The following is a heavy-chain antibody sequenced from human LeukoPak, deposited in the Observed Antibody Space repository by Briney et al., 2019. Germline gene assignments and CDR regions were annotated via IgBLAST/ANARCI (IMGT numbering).Heavy chain of an antibody. V-gene: IGHV1-2*02. J-gene: IGHJ6*03. CDR1: GYTFTGYY. CDR3: ARDALSSGWFHYMDV. CDR2: INPNSGGT. D-gene: IGHD6-19*01. Sequence: ASVKVSCKASGYTFTGYYMHWVRQAPGQGLEWMGWINPNSGGTNYAQKFQGRVTMTRDTSISTAYMELSRLRSDDTAVYYCARDALSSGWFHYMDVWGKGTTVTVSS.